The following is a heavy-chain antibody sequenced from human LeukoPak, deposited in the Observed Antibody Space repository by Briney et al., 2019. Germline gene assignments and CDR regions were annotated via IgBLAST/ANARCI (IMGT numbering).Heavy chain of an antibody. CDR2: ISAYNGNT. D-gene: IGHD1-1*01. CDR1: GYTFTSYG. V-gene: IGHV1-18*01. J-gene: IGHJ4*02. CDR3: ARDRGSDQGWYTFDY. Sequence: ASVMVSCKASGYTFTSYGISWVRQAPGQGLEWMGWISAYNGNTNYAQKLQGRVTMTTDTSTSTAYMELRSLRSDDTAVYYCARDRGSDQGWYTFDYWGQGTLVTVSS.